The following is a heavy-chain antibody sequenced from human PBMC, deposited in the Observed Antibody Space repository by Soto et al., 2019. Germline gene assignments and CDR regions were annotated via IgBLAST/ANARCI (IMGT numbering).Heavy chain of an antibody. CDR2: IYHSGDT. CDR1: GYSLTNGYY. J-gene: IGHJ4*02. V-gene: IGHV4-38-2*01. CDR3: ARARIVVAGTIVDY. D-gene: IGHD6-19*01. Sequence: SETLSLTCAVSGYSLTNGYYFVLIRHPPGKGLEWIGSIYHSGDTYYNPSLKSRVTISVDTSKNHFSLKLTSVTAADTAVYYCARARIVVAGTIVDYWGQGTLVTVSS.